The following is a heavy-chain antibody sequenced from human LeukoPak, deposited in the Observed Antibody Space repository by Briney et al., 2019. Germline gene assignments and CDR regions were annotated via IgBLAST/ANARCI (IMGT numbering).Heavy chain of an antibody. Sequence: PSETLSLTCAVYGGPFSGYYWSWIRQSPGKGLEWIGEINQSGSTTYKPSLKGRVTISVDTSKNQFSLKLSSVTAADTAVYYCARGGSIVGATPHDTFDIWGQGTMVTVSS. CDR1: GGPFSGYY. D-gene: IGHD1-26*01. V-gene: IGHV4-34*01. CDR3: ARGGSIVGATPHDTFDI. CDR2: INQSGST. J-gene: IGHJ3*02.